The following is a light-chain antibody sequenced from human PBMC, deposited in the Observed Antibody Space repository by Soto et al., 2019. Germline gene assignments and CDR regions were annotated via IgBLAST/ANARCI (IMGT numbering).Light chain of an antibody. CDR1: QSIGSY. CDR3: QQSYNTPFT. J-gene: IGKJ3*01. Sequence: DIQMTQSPSTLSASVGDRVTITCRASQSIGSYLNWYQHKPGKVPRPLIYGASSLQSGVPSRFSGRGSGTYFTLTISSLQPEDFATYYCQQSYNTPFTFGPGTKVDIK. CDR2: GAS. V-gene: IGKV1-39*01.